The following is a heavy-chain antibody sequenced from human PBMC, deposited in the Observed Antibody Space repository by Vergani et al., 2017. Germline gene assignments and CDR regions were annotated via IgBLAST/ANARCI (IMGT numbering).Heavy chain of an antibody. J-gene: IGHJ4*02. CDR2: IYPGDSDT. Sequence: EVQLVQSGAEVQKPGESLKISCKGSGYSFTSYWIGWVRQMPGKGLEWMGIIYPGDSDTRYSPSFQGQVTISADKSISTAYLQWSSLKASDTAMYYCARLSGRWIQLWLLDYWGQGTLVTVSS. V-gene: IGHV5-51*01. CDR3: ARLSGRWIQLWLLDY. D-gene: IGHD5-18*01. CDR1: GYSFTSYW.